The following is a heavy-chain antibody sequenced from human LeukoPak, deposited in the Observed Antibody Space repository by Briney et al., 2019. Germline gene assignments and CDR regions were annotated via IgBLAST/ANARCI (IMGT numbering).Heavy chain of an antibody. J-gene: IGHJ4*02. CDR1: GFTFSSYG. CDR3: VRDPSRSGFAFDS. D-gene: IGHD1-14*01. CDR2: IWFDGSNK. V-gene: IGHV3-33*01. Sequence: GGSLRLSCAASGFTFSSYGMHWVRQAPGKGLEWVAFIWFDGSNKHYADSVKGRFTISRDNSEDTLYLQMNSLRAEDTAVYYCVRDPSRSGFAFDSWGQGALVTVSS.